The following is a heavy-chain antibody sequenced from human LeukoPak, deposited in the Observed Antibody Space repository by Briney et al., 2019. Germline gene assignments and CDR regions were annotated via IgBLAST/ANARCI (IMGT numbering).Heavy chain of an antibody. D-gene: IGHD3-16*01. CDR2: IYYSGST. CDR1: GGSISSSSYY. J-gene: IGHJ4*02. Sequence: SETLSLTCTVSGGSISSSSYYWGWIRHPPGKGLEWIGSIYYSGSTYYNPSLKSRVTISVDTSKNQFSLKLSSVTAAGTAVYYCARWNYEYVWEGIDYWGQGTLVTVSS. CDR3: ARWNYEYVWEGIDY. V-gene: IGHV4-39*01.